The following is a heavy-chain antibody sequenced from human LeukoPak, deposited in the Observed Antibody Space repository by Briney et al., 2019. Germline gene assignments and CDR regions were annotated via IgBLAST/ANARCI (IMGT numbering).Heavy chain of an antibody. J-gene: IGHJ5*02. CDR1: GGSISSSSYY. D-gene: IGHD5-18*01. CDR3: ARDVLRGYSRRWFDP. CDR2: IYYSGST. Sequence: PSETLSLTCTVSGGSISSSSYYWGWIRQPPGKGLEWIGSIYYSGSTYYNPSLKSRVTISVGTSKNQFSLKLSSVTAADTAVYYCARDVLRGYSRRWFDPWGQGTLVTVSS. V-gene: IGHV4-39*07.